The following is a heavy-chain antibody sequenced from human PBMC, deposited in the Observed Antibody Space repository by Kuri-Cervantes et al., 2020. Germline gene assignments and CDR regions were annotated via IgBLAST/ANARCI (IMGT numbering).Heavy chain of an antibody. Sequence: GESLKISCAASGFTVSSNYMSWVRQAPGKGLEWVSVIYSGGSTYYADSVKGRFTISRDNSKNTLYLQMNSLRAEDTAVYYCARDRGLLWFRELWYWGQGTLVTVSS. CDR1: GFTVSSNY. CDR3: ARDRGLLWFRELWY. V-gene: IGHV3-53*05. J-gene: IGHJ4*02. D-gene: IGHD3-10*01. CDR2: IYSGGST.